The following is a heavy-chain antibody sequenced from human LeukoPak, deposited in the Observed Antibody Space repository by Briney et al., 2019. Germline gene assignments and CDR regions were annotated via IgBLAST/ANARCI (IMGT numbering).Heavy chain of an antibody. CDR3: AKARVGSKWDSVDY. D-gene: IGHD1-26*01. V-gene: IGHV3-43*02. CDR1: GFTFDDCA. Sequence: PGGSLGLSCAASGFTFDDCAMHWVRQAPGKGLEWVSLISGDGGGTYYADSVKGRFTISRDNSKNSLHLQMNSLRTEDTALYYCAKARVGSKWDSVDYWGQGILVTASS. J-gene: IGHJ4*02. CDR2: ISGDGGGT.